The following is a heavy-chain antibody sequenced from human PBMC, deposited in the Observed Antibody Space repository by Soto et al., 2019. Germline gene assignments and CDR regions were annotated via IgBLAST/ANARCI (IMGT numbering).Heavy chain of an antibody. Sequence: GGSLRLSCAASGFTFSSYWMHWVRQAPGKGLVWVSRINSDGSSTSYADSVKGRFTISRDNAKNTLYLQMNSLRAEDTAVYYCARDPAYYDFWRCYLPPQSLGLYGMDVWGQGTTVTVSS. CDR1: GFTFSSYW. CDR3: ARDPAYYDFWRCYLPPQSLGLYGMDV. CDR2: INSDGSST. J-gene: IGHJ6*02. D-gene: IGHD3-3*01. V-gene: IGHV3-74*01.